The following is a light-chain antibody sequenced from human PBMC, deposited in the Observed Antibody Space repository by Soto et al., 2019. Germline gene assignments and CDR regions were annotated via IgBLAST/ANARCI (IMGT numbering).Light chain of an antibody. J-gene: IGKJ1*01. CDR3: QQSYSSPRT. Sequence: DIQMTQSPSSLSASVGDSVTITCRASQNINTYLNWYQQRPGKAPNLLIYDASTLHSGVPSRFSGSGSGTDFTLTVTSLQPEDFATYYCQQSYSSPRTFGQGTKMEIK. CDR1: QNINTY. CDR2: DAS. V-gene: IGKV1-39*01.